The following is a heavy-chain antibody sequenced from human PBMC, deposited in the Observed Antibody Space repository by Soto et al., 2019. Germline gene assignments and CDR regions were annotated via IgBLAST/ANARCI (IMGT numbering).Heavy chain of an antibody. CDR2: IYYSGST. D-gene: IGHD4-17*01. V-gene: IGHV4-31*03. CDR3: VRDTVTTGYYYYGMDV. CDR1: GGSISSGGYY. Sequence: SETLSLTCTVSGGSISSGGYYWCWIRQHPGKGLEWIGYIYYSGSTYYNPSLKSRVTISVDTSKNQFSLKLSSVTAADTAVYYCVRDTVTTGYYYYGMDVWGQGTTVTVSS. J-gene: IGHJ6*02.